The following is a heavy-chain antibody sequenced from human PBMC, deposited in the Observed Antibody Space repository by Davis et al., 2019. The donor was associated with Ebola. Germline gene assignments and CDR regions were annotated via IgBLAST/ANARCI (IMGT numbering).Heavy chain of an antibody. J-gene: IGHJ6*02. CDR3: AREGWLTVNRDYYYYGMDV. CDR1: GYTFTNFG. Sequence: ASVKVSCKASGYTFTNFGFNWVRQAPGQGLEWMGWISAYNGNTNYAQKLQGRVTMTTDTSTSTAYMELRSLRSDDTAVYYCAREGWLTVNRDYYYYGMDVWGQGTTVTVSS. D-gene: IGHD4-11*01. V-gene: IGHV1-18*04. CDR2: ISAYNGNT.